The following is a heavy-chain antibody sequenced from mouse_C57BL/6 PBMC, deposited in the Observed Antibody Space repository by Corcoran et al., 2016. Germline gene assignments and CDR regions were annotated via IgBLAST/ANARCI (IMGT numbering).Heavy chain of an antibody. V-gene: IGHV9-3*01. Sequence: QIQLVQSGPELKKPGETVKISCKASGYTFTTYGMSWVKQAPGKGLKWMGWINTYSGVPTYADDFKGRFAFSLETSASTAYLQINNLKNEDTATYFCARGPPAVDYWGQGTTLTVSS. CDR3: ARGPPAVDY. CDR1: GYTFTTYG. J-gene: IGHJ2*01. D-gene: IGHD1-1*01. CDR2: INTYSGVP.